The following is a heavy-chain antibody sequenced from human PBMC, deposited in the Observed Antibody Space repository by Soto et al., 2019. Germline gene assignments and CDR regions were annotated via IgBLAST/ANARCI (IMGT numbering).Heavy chain of an antibody. CDR3: AREFPGALERSRAFDI. Sequence: TXSRTCSFSGGSIISFYWSWIRQSSVKGLEWIGRVSATETASYNPSLKSRVTMSADMSSNQFSLNLNSVTAADSAVYFCAREFPGALERSRAFDIWGQGTVVTVSS. CDR1: GGSIISFY. V-gene: IGHV4-4*07. J-gene: IGHJ3*02. D-gene: IGHD1-1*01. CDR2: VSATETA.